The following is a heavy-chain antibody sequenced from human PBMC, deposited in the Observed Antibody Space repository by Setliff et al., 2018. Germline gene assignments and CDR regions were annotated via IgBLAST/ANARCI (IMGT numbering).Heavy chain of an antibody. V-gene: IGHV4-4*07. Sequence: SETLSLTCTVSGGSISNYYWSWIRQPAGKGLEWIGRIYTSGSTNYNPSLKSRVTISLDTSKNQFSLKLSSVTAADTAVYYCARKGISALSGAFDMWGQGTMVTVSS. CDR2: IYTSGST. CDR1: GGSISNYY. J-gene: IGHJ3*02. D-gene: IGHD1-26*01. CDR3: ARKGISALSGAFDM.